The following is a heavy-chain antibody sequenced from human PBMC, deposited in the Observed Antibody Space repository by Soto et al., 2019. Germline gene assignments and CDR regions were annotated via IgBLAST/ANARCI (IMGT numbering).Heavy chain of an antibody. D-gene: IGHD3-22*01. CDR3: AAATYYYDSSGYYHDAFDI. CDR2: IVVGSGNT. V-gene: IGHV1-58*02. Sequence: QMQLVQSGPEVKKPGTSVKVSCKASGFTFTSSAMQWVRQARGQRLEWIGWIVVGSGNTNYAQKFQERVTITRDMSTSTAYMELSSLRSEDTAVYYCAAATYYYDSSGYYHDAFDIWGQGTMVTVSS. CDR1: GFTFTSSA. J-gene: IGHJ3*02.